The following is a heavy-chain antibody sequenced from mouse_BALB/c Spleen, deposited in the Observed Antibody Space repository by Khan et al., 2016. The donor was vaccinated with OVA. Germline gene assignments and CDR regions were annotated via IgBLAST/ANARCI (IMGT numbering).Heavy chain of an antibody. CDR3: ARSIRAN. V-gene: IGHV3-2*02. Sequence: EVKLLESGPGLVKPSQSLSLTCTVTGYSITSDYAWNWIRQFPGNKLEWMGYISYSGSTSYNPSLKSRISITRDTSKNQFFLQLNSVTTEDTATYYCARSIRANWGQGTTLTVSS. J-gene: IGHJ2*01. CDR2: ISYSGST. CDR1: GYSITSDYA. D-gene: IGHD3-3*01.